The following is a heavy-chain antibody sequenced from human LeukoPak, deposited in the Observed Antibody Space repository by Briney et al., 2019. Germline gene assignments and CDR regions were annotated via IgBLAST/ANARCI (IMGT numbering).Heavy chain of an antibody. Sequence: GRSLRLSCAASGFTFRNYGMHWVRQAPGKGLEWVAFIRYDGSNEVYADHVKGRFAISRDNSKNTLYLQMNSLRAEDSAVYYCARDPNRTLRGYLDYWGQGTLVTVSS. J-gene: IGHJ4*02. CDR2: IRYDGSNE. V-gene: IGHV3-30*02. CDR1: GFTFRNYG. CDR3: ARDPNRTLRGYLDY. D-gene: IGHD1-14*01.